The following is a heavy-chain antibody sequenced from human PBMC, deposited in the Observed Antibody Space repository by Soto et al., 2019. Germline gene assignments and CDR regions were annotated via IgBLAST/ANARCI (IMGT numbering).Heavy chain of an antibody. J-gene: IGHJ6*02. V-gene: IGHV4-59*01. CDR2: IYYSGST. Sequence: SETLCLSSSVAGGSIGSYGWSWIRQPPGKGLEWIGYIYYSGSTNYNPSLKSRVTISVDTSKNQFSLKLSSVTAADTAVYYCARVSILDPYYYYGMDVWGQGTTVTVSS. CDR3: ARVSILDPYYYYGMDV. D-gene: IGHD3-3*01. CDR1: GGSIGSYG.